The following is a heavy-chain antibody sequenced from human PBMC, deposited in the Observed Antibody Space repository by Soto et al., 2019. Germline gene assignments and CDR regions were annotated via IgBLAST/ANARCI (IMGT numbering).Heavy chain of an antibody. Sequence: QVQLQQWGAGLLKPSETLSLTCAVYGGSFSGYYWSWIRQPPGKGLEWIGEINHSGSTNYNPSLKSRVTISVDTSKNQFSLKLRSVTAADTAVYYCASRCSGGSCYYYYGMDVWGQGTTVTVSS. CDR2: INHSGST. J-gene: IGHJ6*02. CDR3: ASRCSGGSCYYYYGMDV. D-gene: IGHD2-15*01. CDR1: GGSFSGYY. V-gene: IGHV4-34*01.